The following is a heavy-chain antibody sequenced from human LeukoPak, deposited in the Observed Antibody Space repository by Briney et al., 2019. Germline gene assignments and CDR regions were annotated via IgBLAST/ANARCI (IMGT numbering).Heavy chain of an antibody. CDR1: GGSISSYY. CDR2: IYYSGNT. CDR3: AGDSYGIDY. Sequence: SETLSLTCTVSGGSISSYYWSWIRQPPGKGLEWIGYIYYSGNTNYNPSLKSRVTISVDTSKNQFSLKLSSVTAADTAVYYCAGDSYGIDYWGQGTLVTVSS. V-gene: IGHV4-59*08. D-gene: IGHD5-18*01. J-gene: IGHJ4*02.